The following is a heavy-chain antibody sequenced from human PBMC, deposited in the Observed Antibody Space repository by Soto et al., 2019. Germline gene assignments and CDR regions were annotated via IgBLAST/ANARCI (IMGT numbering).Heavy chain of an antibody. J-gene: IGHJ4*02. V-gene: IGHV4-39*01. CDR2: MFYGVST. D-gene: IGHD3-3*02. Sequence: SETLSLTCTVSGSSINSSGYYWGWIRQPPGKGLEWIGSMFYGVSTYYNPSLKSRVTVSVDTSKDQFSLNLRSVTAADTAVYYCARLPSRHLVDYWGQGTLVTVSS. CDR1: GSSINSSGYY. CDR3: ARLPSRHLVDY.